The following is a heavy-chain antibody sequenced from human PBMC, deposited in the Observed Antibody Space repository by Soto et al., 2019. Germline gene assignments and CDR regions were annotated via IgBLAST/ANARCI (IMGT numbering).Heavy chain of an antibody. J-gene: IGHJ4*02. V-gene: IGHV4-39*01. CDR2: MFYGVST. D-gene: IGHD3-3*02. Sequence: SETLSLTCTVSGSSINSSGYYWGWIRQPPGKGLEWIGSMFYGVSTYYNPSLKSRVTVSVDTSKDQFSLNLRSVTAADTAVYYCARLPSRHLVDYWGQGTLVTVSS. CDR1: GSSINSSGYY. CDR3: ARLPSRHLVDY.